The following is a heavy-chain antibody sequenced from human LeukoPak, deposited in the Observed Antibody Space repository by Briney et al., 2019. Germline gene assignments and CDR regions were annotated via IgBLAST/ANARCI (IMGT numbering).Heavy chain of an antibody. Sequence: GGSLRLSCAASGFTFSSYSMNWVRQAPGKGLEWVSYISSSSSTIYYADSVKGRFTISRDNAKNSLYLQMNSLRAEDTAVYYCARDPHYYGSGSYYNSEDYYYYGMDVWGQGTTVTVSS. CDR1: GFTFSSYS. J-gene: IGHJ6*02. V-gene: IGHV3-48*04. CDR3: ARDPHYYGSGSYYNSEDYYYYGMDV. CDR2: ISSSSSTI. D-gene: IGHD3-10*01.